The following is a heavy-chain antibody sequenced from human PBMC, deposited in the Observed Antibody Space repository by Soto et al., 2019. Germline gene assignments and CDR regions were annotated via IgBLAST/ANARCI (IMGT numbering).Heavy chain of an antibody. CDR2: IYYSGST. CDR1: GGSISSGGYY. Sequence: QVQLQESGPGLVKPSQTLSLTCTVSGGSISSGGYYWSWIRQHPGKGLEWIGYIYYSGSTYYNPSLKSRVTISVDTSKNQFSLKLSSVTAADTAVYYCARGKLTGIVVVPLWFDPLGQGTLVTVSS. D-gene: IGHD3-22*01. V-gene: IGHV4-31*03. J-gene: IGHJ5*02. CDR3: ARGKLTGIVVVPLWFDP.